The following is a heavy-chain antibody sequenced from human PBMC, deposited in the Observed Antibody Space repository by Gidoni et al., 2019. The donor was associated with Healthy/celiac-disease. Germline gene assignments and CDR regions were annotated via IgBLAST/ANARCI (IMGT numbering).Heavy chain of an antibody. J-gene: IGHJ3*02. V-gene: IGHV3-7*03. CDR1: GFSFSSHW. D-gene: IGHD3-3*01. CDR3: ARDPEWGACDI. Sequence: QLVESGGGLVQPGESLRLSCAASGFSFSSHWMMWVRQTPGKGLEWVANINQDGSRTSYVDSVKVRFTISRDNPQMSLYLQMSSLRGEDTGVYYCARDPEWGACDIWGQGTMVTVSS. CDR2: INQDGSRT.